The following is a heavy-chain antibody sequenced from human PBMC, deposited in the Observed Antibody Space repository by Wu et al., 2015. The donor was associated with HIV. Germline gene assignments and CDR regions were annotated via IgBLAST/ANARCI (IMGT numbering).Heavy chain of an antibody. CDR3: ARGDSSGYYYSAMYDS. CDR1: GYTFTSYD. D-gene: IGHD3-22*01. Sequence: QVQLVQSGAEMKEPGASVKVSCKASGYTFTSYDINWVRQATGQGLEWMGWMNPSGGSTSFAQKFQGRVTMTRDTSTSTVYMQLSSLRSEDTAVYYCARGDSSGYYYSAMYDSWGQGTLVTVSS. V-gene: IGHV1-8*01. CDR2: MNPSGGST. J-gene: IGHJ4*02.